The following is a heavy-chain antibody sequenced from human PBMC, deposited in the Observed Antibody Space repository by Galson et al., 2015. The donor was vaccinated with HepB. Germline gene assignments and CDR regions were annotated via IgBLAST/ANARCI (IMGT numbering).Heavy chain of an antibody. J-gene: IGHJ6*04. D-gene: IGHD7-27*01. Sequence: SLRLSCEASGLFFRNHHMAWVRQAPGKGLEWVARARNKASSHTTEYAPSVKGRITISRDDSKNSMYLQMNNLKTEDTAVNYCARGGDWGEGTTVTVSS. CDR3: ARGGD. CDR2: ARNKASSHTT. V-gene: IGHV3-72*01. CDR1: GLFFRNHH.